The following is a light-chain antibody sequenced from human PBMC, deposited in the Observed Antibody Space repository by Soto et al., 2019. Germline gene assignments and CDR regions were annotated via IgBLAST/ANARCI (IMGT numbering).Light chain of an antibody. CDR1: QSISSSY. CDR2: AAS. V-gene: IGKV3-20*01. J-gene: IGKJ2*01. Sequence: EIVLTQSPGTLSLSPGERATLSCRASQSISSSYLAWYQQKPGQAHRLLIYAASSRATGIQDRFSGSGSGTDFTLTISRLEPEDFVVYYCQQYGSSSYTFGQGTQLEIK. CDR3: QQYGSSSYT.